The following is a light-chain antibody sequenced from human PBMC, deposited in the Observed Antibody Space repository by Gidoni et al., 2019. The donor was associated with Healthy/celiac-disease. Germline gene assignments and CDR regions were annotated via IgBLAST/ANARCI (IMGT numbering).Light chain of an antibody. CDR2: DVS. Sequence: QSALTHPSSVSVSPGPSISISCTGTSSYVGSNNYVSWYQQHPGTSPQVVIRDVSHRPSGVSDRFSGSKSGNTASLNISGLQAEDEDDYYCISYTVSGTYVFGTGTKVTVL. J-gene: IGLJ1*01. V-gene: IGLV2-14*03. CDR1: SSYVGSNNY. CDR3: ISYTVSGTYV.